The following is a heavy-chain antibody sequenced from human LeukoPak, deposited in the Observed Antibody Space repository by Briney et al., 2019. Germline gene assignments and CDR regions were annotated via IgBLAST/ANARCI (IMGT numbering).Heavy chain of an antibody. CDR3: ASGENYGSGSYFTYFDH. CDR1: GGSISSYF. CDR2: IYYSGST. Sequence: SGTLSLTCTVSGGSISSYFWSWIRQPPGKGLEWIGYIYYSGSTNYNPSLKSRVTISLDTSKSQFSLKLSSVTAADTAVYYCASGENYGSGSYFTYFDHWGQGTLVTVSS. V-gene: IGHV4-59*01. J-gene: IGHJ4*02. D-gene: IGHD3-10*01.